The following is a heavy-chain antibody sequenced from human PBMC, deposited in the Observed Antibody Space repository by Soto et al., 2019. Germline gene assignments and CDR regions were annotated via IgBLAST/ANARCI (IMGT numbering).Heavy chain of an antibody. Sequence: GESPKVSCKGSGYSFTSYWICWVRQMPGKGLEWMGILYPGDSDTKYSPSFQGQVTISADKSISTAYLQWSSLKASDTAMYYCARPKGYYYYYVDVWGKGTRVTVSS. CDR2: LYPGDSDT. CDR1: GYSFTSYW. V-gene: IGHV5-51*01. J-gene: IGHJ6*03. CDR3: ARPKGYYYYYVDV.